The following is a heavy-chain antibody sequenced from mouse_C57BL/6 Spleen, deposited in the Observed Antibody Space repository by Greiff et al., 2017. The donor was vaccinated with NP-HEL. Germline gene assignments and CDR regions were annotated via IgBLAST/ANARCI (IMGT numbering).Heavy chain of an antibody. CDR1: GFTFSSYA. CDR2: ISSGGDYI. V-gene: IGHV5-9-1*02. Sequence: EVQRVESGEGLVKPGGSLKLSCAASGFTFSSYAMSWVRQTPEKRLEWVAYISSGGDYIYYADTVKGRFTISRDNARNTLYLQMSSLKSEDTAMYYCTRPAQATGFAYWGQGTLVTVSA. J-gene: IGHJ3*01. D-gene: IGHD3-2*02. CDR3: TRPAQATGFAY.